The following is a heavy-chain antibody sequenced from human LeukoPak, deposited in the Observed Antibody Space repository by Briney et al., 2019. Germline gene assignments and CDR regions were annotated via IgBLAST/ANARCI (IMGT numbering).Heavy chain of an antibody. Sequence: RASVKVSCKASGGTFSSYATSWVRQAPGQGLEWMGRIIPILGIADYAQKFQGRVTITADKSTSTAYMELSSLRSEDTAVYYCARDLNYCSGGSCYSFDPWGQGTLVTVSS. V-gene: IGHV1-69*04. D-gene: IGHD2-15*01. J-gene: IGHJ5*02. CDR1: GGTFSSYA. CDR2: IIPILGIA. CDR3: ARDLNYCSGGSCYSFDP.